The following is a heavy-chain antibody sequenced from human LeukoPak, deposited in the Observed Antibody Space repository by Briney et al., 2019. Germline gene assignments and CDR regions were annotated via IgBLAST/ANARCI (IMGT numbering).Heavy chain of an antibody. J-gene: IGHJ4*02. D-gene: IGHD5-12*01. CDR3: ARRGGYSGYDPPPSDY. Sequence: ASVKVSCKASGYTFTGYYMHWVRQAPGQGLEWMGWINPNSGGTNYAQKFQGRVTMTRDTSISTAHMELSRLRSDDTAVYYCARRGGYSGYDPPPSDYWGQGTLVTVSS. CDR2: INPNSGGT. V-gene: IGHV1-2*02. CDR1: GYTFTGYY.